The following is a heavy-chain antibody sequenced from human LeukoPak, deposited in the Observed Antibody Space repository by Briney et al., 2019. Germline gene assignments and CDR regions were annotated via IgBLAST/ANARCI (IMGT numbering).Heavy chain of an antibody. CDR2: IYYSGST. D-gene: IGHD4-17*01. Sequence: SETLSLTCTVSGGSISSYYWSWIRQPPGKGLEWIGYIYYSGSTNYNPSLKSRVTISVDTSENQFSLKLSSVTAADTAVYYCASTDYGDYRGGFVFDYWGQGTLVTVSS. CDR3: ASTDYGDYRGGFVFDY. CDR1: GGSISSYY. J-gene: IGHJ4*02. V-gene: IGHV4-59*01.